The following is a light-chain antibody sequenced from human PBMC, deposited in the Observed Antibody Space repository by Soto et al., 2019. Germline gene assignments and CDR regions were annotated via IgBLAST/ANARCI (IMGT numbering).Light chain of an antibody. Sequence: EIVMTQSPATLSVSPGERATLSCRASQSVSSNLAWYQQKPGQAPRLLIYGASTRATGIPARFSGSGSGTEFTLTISSLQSEDFAVDYCQQYNNWPGTFGQGTKVEI. CDR1: QSVSSN. V-gene: IGKV3-15*01. CDR3: QQYNNWPGT. CDR2: GAS. J-gene: IGKJ1*01.